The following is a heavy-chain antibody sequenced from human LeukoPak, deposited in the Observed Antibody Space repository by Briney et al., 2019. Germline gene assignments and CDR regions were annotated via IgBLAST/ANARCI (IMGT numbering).Heavy chain of an antibody. CDR2: ISYDGSNK. Sequence: PGRSLRLSCAASGFTFSSYAMHWVRQAPGKGLEWVAVISYDGSNKYYADSVKGRFTISRDNSKNTLYLQMNSLRPEDTAVYYCARAVNGYKYYYYGMDVWGQGTTVTVSS. CDR1: GFTFSSYA. D-gene: IGHD2-8*01. CDR3: ARAVNGYKYYYYGMDV. J-gene: IGHJ6*02. V-gene: IGHV3-30-3*01.